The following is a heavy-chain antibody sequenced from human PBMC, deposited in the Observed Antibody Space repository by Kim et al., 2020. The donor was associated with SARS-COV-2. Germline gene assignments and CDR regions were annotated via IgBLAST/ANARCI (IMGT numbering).Heavy chain of an antibody. Sequence: GESLKISCKGSGYSFTSYWIGWVRQMPGKGLEWMGIIYPGDSDTRYSPSFQGQVTISADKSISTAYLQWSSLKASDTAMYYCARNGGNYYDSSGYSDAFDIWGQGTMVTVSS. J-gene: IGHJ3*02. D-gene: IGHD3-22*01. CDR3: ARNGGNYYDSSGYSDAFDI. CDR2: IYPGDSDT. V-gene: IGHV5-51*01. CDR1: GYSFTSYW.